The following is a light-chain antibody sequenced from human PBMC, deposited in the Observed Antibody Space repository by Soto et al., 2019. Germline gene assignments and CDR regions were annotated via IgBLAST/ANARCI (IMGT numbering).Light chain of an antibody. CDR1: SSDVGGYNY. J-gene: IGLJ3*02. CDR3: NSYEGSNNWV. CDR2: EVS. V-gene: IGLV2-8*01. Sequence: QSALTQPPSASGSPGQSVTISCTGTSSDVGGYNYVSGYQQHPGKAPKLMIYEVSKRPSGVPDRFSGSKSGNTASLTVSGLQAEDEAEYYCNSYEGSNNWVFGGGTKLTVL.